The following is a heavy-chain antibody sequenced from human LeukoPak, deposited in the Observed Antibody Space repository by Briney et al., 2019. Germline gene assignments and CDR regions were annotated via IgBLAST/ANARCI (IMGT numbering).Heavy chain of an antibody. Sequence: SETLSLTCTVSGGSTSSYYWSWIRQPAGKGLEWIGRIYTSGSTNYNPSLKSQVTMSVDTSKNQFSLKLSSVTAADTAVYYCARTPTGYSSSWYGLYYYYGMDVWGQGTTVTVSS. CDR3: ARTPTGYSSSWYGLYYYYGMDV. D-gene: IGHD6-13*01. CDR1: GGSTSSYY. CDR2: IYTSGST. J-gene: IGHJ6*02. V-gene: IGHV4-4*07.